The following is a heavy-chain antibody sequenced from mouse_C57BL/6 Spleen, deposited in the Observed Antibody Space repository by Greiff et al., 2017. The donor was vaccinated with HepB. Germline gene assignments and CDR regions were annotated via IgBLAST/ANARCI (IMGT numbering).Heavy chain of an antibody. J-gene: IGHJ3*01. CDR1: GFSLTSYG. CDR3: GRRGYYGNLFAY. CDR2: IWSGGST. V-gene: IGHV2-2*01. Sequence: QVQLKQSGPGLVQPSQSLSITCTVSGFSLTSYGVHWVRQSPGKGLEWLGVIWSGGSTDYNAAFISRLSISKDNSTSQVFFKMNSLQADDTAIYYCGRRGYYGNLFAYWGQGTLVTVSA. D-gene: IGHD2-1*01.